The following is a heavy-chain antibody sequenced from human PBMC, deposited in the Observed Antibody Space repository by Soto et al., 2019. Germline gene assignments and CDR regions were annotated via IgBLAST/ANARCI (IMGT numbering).Heavy chain of an antibody. D-gene: IGHD6-19*01. CDR2: IYSGGST. Sequence: GGSLRLSCAASGFTVSTKYMSWVRQAPGKGLEWVSVIYSGGSTYYADSVKGRFTISRDNSKNTPYLQMNSLRAEDTAVYYCARDLTSSGLYTFDIWGQGTMVTVSS. CDR1: GFTVSTKY. CDR3: ARDLTSSGLYTFDI. J-gene: IGHJ3*02. V-gene: IGHV3-66*01.